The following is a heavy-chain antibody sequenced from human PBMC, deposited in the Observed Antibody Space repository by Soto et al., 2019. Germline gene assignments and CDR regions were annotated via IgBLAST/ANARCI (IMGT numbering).Heavy chain of an antibody. D-gene: IGHD3-22*01. V-gene: IGHV1-69*06. CDR1: GGTFSIYA. J-gene: IGHJ1*01. Sequence: SVKVSCKASGGTFSIYAISGVLQAALQWLEWMGGTIPIFGTANYAQKFQGRVTITADKSTSTAYMELSSLRSEDTAVYYCARGPYYYDSSGYYLEYFQHWGQGTLVTVSS. CDR2: TIPIFGTA. CDR3: ARGPYYYDSSGYYLEYFQH.